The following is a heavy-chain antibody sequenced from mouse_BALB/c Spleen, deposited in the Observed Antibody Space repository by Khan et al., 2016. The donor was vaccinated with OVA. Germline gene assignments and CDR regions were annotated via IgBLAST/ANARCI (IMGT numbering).Heavy chain of an antibody. CDR2: INPSTGYT. CDR1: GYSFVNYW. CDR3: TRLGNSYGSTFVD. V-gene: IGHV1-7*01. J-gene: IGHJ2*01. D-gene: IGHD1-1*01. Sequence: QVQLQQSGAELAKPGASVKMSCKASGYSFVNYWIHWIKQRPGQGLEWIGYINPSTGYTEYNQKFKEKATLTADTPSSTAYMQLSRLTSEDSAGSHCTRLGNSYGSTFVDWGQGTTLTVSS.